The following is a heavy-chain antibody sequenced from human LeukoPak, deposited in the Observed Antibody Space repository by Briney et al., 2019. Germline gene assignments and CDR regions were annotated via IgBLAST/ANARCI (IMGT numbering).Heavy chain of an antibody. CDR1: SYSISSGSY. V-gene: IGHV4-38-2*01. D-gene: IGHD4-17*01. Sequence: PSETLSLTCAVSSYSISSGSYWGWIRTSPGRGLEWVGSIFHSGNSYYNPSLKSRLTMSVDTSKNQFSLKLTSVTAADTALYYCARVTYVDDMLYQYFDYWGQGILVTVSS. CDR2: IFHSGNS. J-gene: IGHJ4*02. CDR3: ARVTYVDDMLYQYFDY.